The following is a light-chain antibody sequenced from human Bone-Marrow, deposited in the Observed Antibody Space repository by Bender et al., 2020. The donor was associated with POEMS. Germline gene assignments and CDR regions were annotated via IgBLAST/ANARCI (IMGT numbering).Light chain of an antibody. J-gene: IGLJ3*02. CDR2: EVS. CDR3: MFRTSDTTWG. CDR1: SSDVGSYDR. V-gene: IGLV2-18*01. Sequence: QSALTQPPSVSGSPGQSVAISCTGTSSDVGSYDRVSWYQLSPGTAPKLIIYEVSNRPSGVPDRFSGSKSGNTASLTISGLQAEDEADYYCMFRTSDTTWGFGGGTKLTVL.